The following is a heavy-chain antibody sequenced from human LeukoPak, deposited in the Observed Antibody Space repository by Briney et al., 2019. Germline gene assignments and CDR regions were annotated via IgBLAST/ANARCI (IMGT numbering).Heavy chain of an antibody. J-gene: IGHJ5*02. CDR1: GGSISSSSYY. CDR2: IYYSGST. Sequence: SETLSLTCTVSGGSISSSSYYWGWIRQPPGKGLEWIGSIYYSGSTYYNPSLKSRVTISVDTSKNQFSLKLSSVTAADTAVYYCARGGGHSSSSFWFDPWGQGTLVTVSS. D-gene: IGHD6-6*01. V-gene: IGHV4-39*07. CDR3: ARGGGHSSSSFWFDP.